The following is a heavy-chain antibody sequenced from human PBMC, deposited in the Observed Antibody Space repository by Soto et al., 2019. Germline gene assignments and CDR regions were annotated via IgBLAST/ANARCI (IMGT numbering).Heavy chain of an antibody. D-gene: IGHD3-22*01. J-gene: IGHJ6*02. CDR2: VYYGGST. V-gene: IGHV4-39*01. CDR3: AGGDYYHSSGYYFYYYTMDV. Sequence: SETLSLTCTVSGGSISSDNFNWGWIRQPPGKGLEWIGNVYYGGSTYYNPSLKSRVTISVETSKSQFSLKLSSVTAADTAVYYCAGGDYYHSSGYYFYYYTMDVWGQGTTVTVSS. CDR1: GGSISSDNFN.